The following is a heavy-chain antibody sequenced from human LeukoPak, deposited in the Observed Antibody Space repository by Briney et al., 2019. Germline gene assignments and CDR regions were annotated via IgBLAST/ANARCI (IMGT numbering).Heavy chain of an antibody. CDR1: GFTFSSYW. D-gene: IGHD4-23*01. J-gene: IGHJ4*02. V-gene: IGHV3-7*03. CDR2: IKQDGSEK. CDR3: AKDPRATVVTPGGYFDY. Sequence: GGSLRLSCAASGFTFSSYWMSWVRQAPGKGLEWVANIKQDGSEKYYVDSVKGRFTISRDNSKNTLYLQMNSLRAEDTAVYYCAKDPRATVVTPGGYFDYWGQGTLVTVSS.